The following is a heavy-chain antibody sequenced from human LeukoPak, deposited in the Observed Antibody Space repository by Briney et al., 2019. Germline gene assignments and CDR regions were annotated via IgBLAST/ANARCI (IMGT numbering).Heavy chain of an antibody. D-gene: IGHD6-6*01. CDR1: GGTFSSYA. V-gene: IGHV1-69*13. J-gene: IGHJ4*02. CDR2: IIPIFGTA. Sequence: ASVKVSCKASGGTFSSYAISWVRQAPGQGLEWMGGIIPIFGTANYAQKFQGRVTITADESTSTAYMELSNLRSEDTAVYYCARGFIAARPFDYWGQGTLVTVSS. CDR3: ARGFIAARPFDY.